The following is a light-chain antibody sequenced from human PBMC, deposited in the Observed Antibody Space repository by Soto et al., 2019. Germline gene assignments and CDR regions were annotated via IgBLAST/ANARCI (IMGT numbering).Light chain of an antibody. CDR1: QSVTSSY. CDR3: QHYDNSRRYT. J-gene: IGKJ2*01. V-gene: IGKV3-20*01. Sequence: EIVLTQSPGTLSLSPGERATLSCRASQSVTSSYLAWYQQRPGQAPRLLIYATSSRATGIPDRFSGSGSGTDLILTISRLEPEDFAVNYCQHYDNSRRYTFGQGTKLEIK. CDR2: ATS.